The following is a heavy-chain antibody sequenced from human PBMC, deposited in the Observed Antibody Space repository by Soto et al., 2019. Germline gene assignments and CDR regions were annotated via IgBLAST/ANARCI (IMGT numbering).Heavy chain of an antibody. Sequence: PSETLSLTCAVYGGSFSGYYWSWIRQPPGKGLEWIGEINHSGSTNYNPSLKSRVTISVDTSKNQFSLKLSSVTAADTAVYYCAKADLPRSSYFDYWGQGTLVTVSS. J-gene: IGHJ4*02. D-gene: IGHD2-15*01. CDR2: INHSGST. V-gene: IGHV4-34*01. CDR3: AKADLPRSSYFDY. CDR1: GGSFSGYY.